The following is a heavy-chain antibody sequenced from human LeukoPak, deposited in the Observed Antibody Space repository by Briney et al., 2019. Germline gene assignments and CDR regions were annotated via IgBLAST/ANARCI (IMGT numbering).Heavy chain of an antibody. J-gene: IGHJ4*02. D-gene: IGHD5-18*01. CDR2: MNHSGSA. Sequence: SEALSLTCAVYGGSFSGYYWSWIRQPPGKGLEWIGEMNHSGSAHYNPSLKSRVTISVDTSKNQFSLKLTSVTAADTAVYYCARDWDTAMAPQYWGQGALVTVSS. CDR1: GGSFSGYY. V-gene: IGHV4-34*01. CDR3: ARDWDTAMAPQY.